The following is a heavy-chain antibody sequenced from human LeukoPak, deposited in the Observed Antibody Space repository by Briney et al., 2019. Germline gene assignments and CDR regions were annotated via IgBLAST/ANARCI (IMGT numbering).Heavy chain of an antibody. CDR1: GGSFSGYY. V-gene: IGHV4-34*01. Sequence: SETLSLTCAVYGGSFSGYYWSWIRQPPGKGLEWIGEINHSGSTNYNPSLKRRVTISVDTSKNQFSLKLSSVTAADTAVYYCARGVRTHDHHDYGDYSYYFDYWGQGTLVTVSS. J-gene: IGHJ4*02. CDR2: INHSGST. CDR3: ARGVRTHDHHDYGDYSYYFDY. D-gene: IGHD4-17*01.